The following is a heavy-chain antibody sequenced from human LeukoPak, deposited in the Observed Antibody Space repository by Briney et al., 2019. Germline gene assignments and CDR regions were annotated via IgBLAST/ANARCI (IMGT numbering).Heavy chain of an antibody. D-gene: IGHD5-24*01. CDR1: GFTFSSYS. CDR3: AKDTRDGYSHGEFDY. J-gene: IGHJ4*02. Sequence: GGSLRLSCAASGFTFSSYSMNWVRQAPGKGLEWVSYISSSSSTIYYADSVKGRFTISRDNAKNSLYLQMNSLRAEDMALYYCAKDTRDGYSHGEFDYWGQGTLVTVSS. V-gene: IGHV3-48*01. CDR2: ISSSSSTI.